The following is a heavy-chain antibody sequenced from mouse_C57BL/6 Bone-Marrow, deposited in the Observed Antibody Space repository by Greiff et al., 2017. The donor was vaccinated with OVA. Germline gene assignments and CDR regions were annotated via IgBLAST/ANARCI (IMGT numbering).Heavy chain of an antibody. J-gene: IGHJ2*01. Sequence: VKLQESGPELVKPGASVKISCKASGYAFSSSWMNWVKQRPGKGLEWIGRIYPGDGDTNYNGKFKGKATLTADKSSSTAYMQRSSLTSEDSAVYLGARSLISTVVAWGQGTTLTVSS. CDR1: GYAFSSSW. CDR3: ARSLISTVVA. CDR2: IYPGDGDT. D-gene: IGHD1-1*01. V-gene: IGHV1-82*01.